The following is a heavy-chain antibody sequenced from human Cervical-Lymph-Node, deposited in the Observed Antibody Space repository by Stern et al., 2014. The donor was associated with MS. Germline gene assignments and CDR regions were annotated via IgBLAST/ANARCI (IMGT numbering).Heavy chain of an antibody. CDR1: GFTFSSYG. J-gene: IGHJ6*02. CDR3: ARDHTYDSSGYDYSYYGMDR. Sequence: VQLVESGGGVVQPGRSLRLSCEASGFTFSSYGIYWVRQAPGKGLEWVAVIWYDGSKQYYADSVKGRFTISRDDSKNTLYLQMDSLRAEDTAVYYCARDHTYDSSGYDYSYYGMDRWGQGTAVTVSS. D-gene: IGHD3-22*01. V-gene: IGHV3-33*01. CDR2: IWYDGSKQ.